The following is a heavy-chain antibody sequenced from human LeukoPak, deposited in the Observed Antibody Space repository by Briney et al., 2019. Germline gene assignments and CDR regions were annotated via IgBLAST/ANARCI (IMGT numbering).Heavy chain of an antibody. CDR1: GFTVSSNY. Sequence: GGSLRLSCAASGFTVSSNYMSWVRQAPGKGLEWVSAISGSGGSTYYADSVKGRFTISRDNSKNTPYLQMNSLRAEDTAVYYCAKERGGYRVTMLSDIWGQGTMVTVSS. V-gene: IGHV3-23*01. J-gene: IGHJ3*02. CDR2: ISGSGGST. D-gene: IGHD3-22*01. CDR3: AKERGGYRVTMLSDI.